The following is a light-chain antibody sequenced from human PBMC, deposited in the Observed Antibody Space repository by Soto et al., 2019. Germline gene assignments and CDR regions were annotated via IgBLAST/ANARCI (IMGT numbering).Light chain of an antibody. CDR2: GAS. J-gene: IGKJ1*01. V-gene: IGKV3-20*01. Sequence: DIVLTQSPGIMSLSPGERATLACRASQSVSSSYLAWYQQKPGQAPRHLIYGASSRATGIPDRFSGSGSGTDFTLTISRLEPEDFSVYYCQQYGSSPWTFGQGTTVEIK. CDR1: QSVSSSY. CDR3: QQYGSSPWT.